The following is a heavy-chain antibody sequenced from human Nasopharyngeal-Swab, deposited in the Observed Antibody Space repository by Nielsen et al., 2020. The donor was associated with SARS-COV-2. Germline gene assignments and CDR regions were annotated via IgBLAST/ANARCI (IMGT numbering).Heavy chain of an antibody. D-gene: IGHD7-27*01. V-gene: IGHV1-2*02. CDR3: ARDATGDEYFDY. Sequence: WVRQAPGQGLEWMGWMNPKSGVTSYAQKFQGGVTMTWDTSTSTAYMELSRLRSDDTAVYYCARDATGDEYFDYWGQGTPVTVSS. J-gene: IGHJ4*02. CDR2: MNPKSGVT.